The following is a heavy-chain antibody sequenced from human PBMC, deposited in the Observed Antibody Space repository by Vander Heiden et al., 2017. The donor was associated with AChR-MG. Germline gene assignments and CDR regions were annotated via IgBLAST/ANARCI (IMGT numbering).Heavy chain of an antibody. CDR1: GGSISSGGYY. V-gene: IGHV4-31*03. Sequence: QVQLQASGPGLVKPSQPLSLTCTVSGGSISSGGYYWSWIRQHPGKGLEWIGYIYYSGSTYYNPSLKSRVTISVDTSKNQFSLKLSSVTAADTAVYYCARGDYVGWFDPWGQGTLVTVSS. CDR3: ARGDYVGWFDP. CDR2: IYYSGST. D-gene: IGHD4-17*01. J-gene: IGHJ5*02.